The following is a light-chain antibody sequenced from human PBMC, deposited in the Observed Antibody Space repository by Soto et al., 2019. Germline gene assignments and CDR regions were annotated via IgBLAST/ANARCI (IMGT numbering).Light chain of an antibody. Sequence: DIQMTQSPSSLSASVGDRVTITCRASQTISSYLNWYQQKPGKAPNLLIYAASSLQSGVPSRFSGSGSGTDFTLTISSLQPEDFATYYCQQSYGPPLTFGPGTKVDFK. CDR3: QQSYGPPLT. V-gene: IGKV1-39*01. CDR1: QTISSY. CDR2: AAS. J-gene: IGKJ3*01.